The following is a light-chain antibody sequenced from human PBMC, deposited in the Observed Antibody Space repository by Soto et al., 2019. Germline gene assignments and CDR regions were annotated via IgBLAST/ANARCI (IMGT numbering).Light chain of an antibody. Sequence: QSVLTQPASVSGSPGQSITISCTGTSSDVGNYNLVSWYQQHPGKAPKLIIYGDTERPSGVSIRFSGSKSGNTASLTISGLRAEDEADYNCSSYASSSTRVFGGGTKVTVL. J-gene: IGLJ3*02. CDR3: SSYASSSTRV. V-gene: IGLV2-23*01. CDR1: SSDVGNYNL. CDR2: GDT.